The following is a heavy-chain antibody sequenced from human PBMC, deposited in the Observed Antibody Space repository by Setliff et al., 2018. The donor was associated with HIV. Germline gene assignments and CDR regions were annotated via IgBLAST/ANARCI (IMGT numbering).Heavy chain of an antibody. J-gene: IGHJ4*02. CDR2: INHSGST. D-gene: IGHD3-22*01. V-gene: IGHV4-34*01. CDR1: GGSFSGYY. Sequence: TSETLSLTCAVYGGSFSGYYWSWIRQPPGKGLEWIGEINHSGSTNYNPSLKSRVTISVDTSKNQFSLRLSSVTAADTAVYYCARGYDSSGYGANFDYWGQGTLVTVSS. CDR3: ARGYDSSGYGANFDY.